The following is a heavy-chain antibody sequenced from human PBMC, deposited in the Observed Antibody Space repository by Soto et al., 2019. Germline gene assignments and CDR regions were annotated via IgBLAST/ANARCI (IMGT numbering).Heavy chain of an antibody. CDR2: INHSGST. CDR1: GGSFSGYY. CDR3: ARGVRGNYDILTGYYRYYFDY. D-gene: IGHD3-9*01. J-gene: IGHJ4*02. V-gene: IGHV4-34*01. Sequence: QVQQQQWGAGLLKPSETLSLTCVVYGGSFSGYYWNWIRQPPGKGLEWIGEINHSGSTNYNPSLKSRVTISVDTSKNQFSLKLSSVTAADTAVYYCARGVRGNYDILTGYYRYYFDYWGQGTLVTVSS.